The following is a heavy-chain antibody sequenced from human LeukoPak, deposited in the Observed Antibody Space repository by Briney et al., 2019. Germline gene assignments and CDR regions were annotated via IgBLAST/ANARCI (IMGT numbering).Heavy chain of an antibody. D-gene: IGHD6-13*01. J-gene: IGHJ6*03. CDR1: GFTFSNYG. V-gene: IGHV3-30*02. Sequence: GGSLRLSCAASGFTFSNYGMHWVRQAPGKGLEWVTFIPYDGSNEYYAGSVKGRFTISRDNSKNTLYLEMNSLRAEDTAMYYCAKDRGIAAAYYFMDVWGKGTTVTVSS. CDR2: IPYDGSNE. CDR3: AKDRGIAAAYYFMDV.